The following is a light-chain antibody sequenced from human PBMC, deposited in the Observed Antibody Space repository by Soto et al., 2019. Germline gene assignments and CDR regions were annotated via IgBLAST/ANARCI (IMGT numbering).Light chain of an antibody. CDR1: QDVGNE. Sequence: AIPLTQSPSSLSASVGDRVTITCRASQDVGNELGWYQQKPGKAPNLLIYAASTLQSGVPSRFSGSGSDTDFTLTISSLQPEDFATYYCLQDNTYPRTFGQGTQVEFK. CDR3: LQDNTYPRT. J-gene: IGKJ1*01. V-gene: IGKV1-6*01. CDR2: AAS.